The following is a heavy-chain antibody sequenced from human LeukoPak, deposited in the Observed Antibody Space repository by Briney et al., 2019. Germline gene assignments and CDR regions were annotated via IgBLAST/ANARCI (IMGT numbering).Heavy chain of an antibody. CDR1: GGSISSYY. CDR2: IYTSGST. D-gene: IGHD3-22*01. CDR3: ARGPDYYDSSGYDAFDI. J-gene: IGHJ3*02. V-gene: IGHV4-4*07. Sequence: SETLSLTCTVSGGSISSYYWSWIRQPAGKGLEWIGRIYTSGSTNYNPSLKSRVTMSVGTSKNQFSLKLSSVTAADTAVYYCARGPDYYDSSGYDAFDIWGQGTMVTVSS.